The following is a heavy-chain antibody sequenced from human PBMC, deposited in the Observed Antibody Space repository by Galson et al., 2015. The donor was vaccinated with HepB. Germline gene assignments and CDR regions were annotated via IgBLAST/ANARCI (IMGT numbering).Heavy chain of an antibody. V-gene: IGHV1-18*04. CDR1: GYTFTSYG. Sequence: QSGAEVKKPGASVKVSCKASGYTFTSYGISWVRQAPGQGLEWMGWISAYNGNTNYAQKLQGRVTMTTDTSTSTAYMELRSLRSDDTAVYYCATDWRRSSGWYSDAFDIWGQGTMVTVSS. CDR2: ISAYNGNT. CDR3: ATDWRRSSGWYSDAFDI. D-gene: IGHD6-19*01. J-gene: IGHJ3*02.